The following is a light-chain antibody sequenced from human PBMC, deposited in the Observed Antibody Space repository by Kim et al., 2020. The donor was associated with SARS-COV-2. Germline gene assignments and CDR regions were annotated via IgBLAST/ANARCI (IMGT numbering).Light chain of an antibody. CDR3: QQSYSTPQT. J-gene: IGKJ1*01. CDR2: AAS. Sequence: DIQMTQSPSSLSASVGDRVTITCRASQSISSYLNWYQQKPGKAPKLLIYAASSLQSGVPSRFSGSGSGTDFTLTISSLQPEDFATYYWQQSYSTPQTFGQGTKVDIK. V-gene: IGKV1-39*01. CDR1: QSISSY.